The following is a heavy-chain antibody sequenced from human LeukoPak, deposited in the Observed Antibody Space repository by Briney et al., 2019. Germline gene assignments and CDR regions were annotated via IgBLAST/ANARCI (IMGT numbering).Heavy chain of an antibody. J-gene: IGHJ4*02. Sequence: PGGSLRLSCAASGFTFSNAWMNWVRQAPGKGLEWVGLIKSRADGGTIDYAAPVKGRFTISRDDSKHMLYLQIHSLKNEDTAVFFCTTDLPGGDFDYWGQGTLVTVSS. D-gene: IGHD2-8*02. CDR1: GFTFSNAW. CDR3: TTDLPGGDFDY. CDR2: IKSRADGGTI. V-gene: IGHV3-15*01.